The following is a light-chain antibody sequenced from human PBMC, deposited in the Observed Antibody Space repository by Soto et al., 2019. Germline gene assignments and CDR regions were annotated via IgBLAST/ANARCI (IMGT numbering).Light chain of an antibody. CDR1: SSDDADYNY. V-gene: IGLV2-14*01. CDR3: RSYTSSSTYV. J-gene: IGLJ1*01. Sequence: SVLTQPASVSGAPGQSIAISCTGTSSDDADYNYVSWYQQHPGKAPKLMISEVSNRPSGVSNRFSGSKSGNTASLTISGLQSEDEADHYCRSYTSSSTYVFITRTKLTVL. CDR2: EVS.